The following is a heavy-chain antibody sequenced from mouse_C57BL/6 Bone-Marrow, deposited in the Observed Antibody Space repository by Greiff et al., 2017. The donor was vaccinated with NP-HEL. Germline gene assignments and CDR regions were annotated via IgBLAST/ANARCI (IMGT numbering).Heavy chain of an antibody. D-gene: IGHD2-4*01. V-gene: IGHV1-76*01. CDR3: ASEWDDYGDY. CDR1: GYTFTDYY. CDR2: IYPGSGNT. J-gene: IGHJ2*01. Sequence: QVQLQQSGAELVRPGASVKLSCKACGYTFTDYYINWVKQRPGQGLEWIARIYPGSGNTYYNEKFKGKATLTAEKSSSTAYMQLSSLTSEDSAVYFCASEWDDYGDYWGQGTTLTVSS.